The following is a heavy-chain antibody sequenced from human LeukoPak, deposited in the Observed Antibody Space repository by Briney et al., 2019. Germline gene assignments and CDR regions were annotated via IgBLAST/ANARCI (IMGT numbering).Heavy chain of an antibody. J-gene: IGHJ4*02. V-gene: IGHV3-30*18. CDR1: RFTFSSYG. D-gene: IGHD6-13*01. CDR2: ISYDGSNK. CDR3: AKDVSSSWYYFDY. Sequence: GGSLRLSCAASRFTFSSYGMHWVRQAPGKGLEWVAVISYDGSNKYYADSVKGRFTISRDNSKNTLYLQMNSLRAEDTAVYYCAKDVSSSWYYFDYWGQGTLVTVSS.